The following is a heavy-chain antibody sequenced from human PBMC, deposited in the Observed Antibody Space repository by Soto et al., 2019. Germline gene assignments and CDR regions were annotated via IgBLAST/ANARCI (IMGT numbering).Heavy chain of an antibody. V-gene: IGHV3-30*04. CDR3: VRGNSGYGNFDY. Sequence: QAPGKGLEWVAVISYYGTNEYYADSVGGRFTISRDNAKNTLYVQMNSLRAEDTAVYYCVRGNSGYGNFDYWGQGTLVTVSS. J-gene: IGHJ4*02. D-gene: IGHD5-12*01. CDR2: ISYYGTNE.